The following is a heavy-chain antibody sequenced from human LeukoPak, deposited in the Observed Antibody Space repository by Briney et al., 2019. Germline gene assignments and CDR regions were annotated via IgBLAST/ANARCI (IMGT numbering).Heavy chain of an antibody. J-gene: IGHJ4*02. Sequence: GGSLRLSCATSGFTVSSNYMSWVRQAPGKGLEWVSVIYGDGSTYYADSVKGRFTISRDDSKNTLYLQMNSLRAEDAAVYYCARVQGSSLFRWYWGQGTLVTVSS. V-gene: IGHV3-66*01. D-gene: IGHD2-21*01. CDR1: GFTVSSNY. CDR3: ARVQGSSLFRWY. CDR2: IYGDGST.